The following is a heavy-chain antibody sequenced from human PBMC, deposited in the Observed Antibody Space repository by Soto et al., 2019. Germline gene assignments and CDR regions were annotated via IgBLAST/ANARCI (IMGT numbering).Heavy chain of an antibody. J-gene: IGHJ6*02. CDR3: AKDRVERRDDDCSSTSCYTRVYYYYGMDV. D-gene: IGHD2-2*02. CDR1: GFTFSSYA. V-gene: IGHV3-23*01. Sequence: PGGSLRLSCAASGFTFSSYAMSWVRQAPGKGLEWVSAISGSGGSTYYADSVKGRFTISRDNSKNTLYLQMNSLRAEDTAVYYCAKDRVERRDDDCSSTSCYTRVYYYYGMDVWGQGTTVTVSS. CDR2: ISGSGGST.